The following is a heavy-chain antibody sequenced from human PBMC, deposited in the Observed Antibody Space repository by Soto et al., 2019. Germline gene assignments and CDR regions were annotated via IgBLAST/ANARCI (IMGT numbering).Heavy chain of an antibody. D-gene: IGHD1-26*01. CDR3: ARLIGNSWLDS. V-gene: IGHV4-59*08. CDR2: IYYSGST. CDR1: GGSISSYY. J-gene: IGHJ5*01. Sequence: SETLSLPCTVSGGSISSYYWSWIRQPPGKGLEWIGYIYYSGSTNYNPSLKSRVTISVDTSNNQVSLQLNSVTPDDTAVYYCARLIGNSWLDSWGQGTLVTGSS.